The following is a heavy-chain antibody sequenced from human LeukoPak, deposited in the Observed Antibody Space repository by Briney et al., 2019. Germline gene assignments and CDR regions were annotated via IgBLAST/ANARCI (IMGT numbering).Heavy chain of an antibody. J-gene: IGHJ4*02. D-gene: IGHD4-23*01. Sequence: PGGSLRLSCAASGFIFSNYGMHWVRQAPGKGLEWVAFIRYDGSNKYYADSVKGRFTISRDNSKNTLYLQMNSLRAEDTAVYYCAKDGSYGGNSPDYLDYWGQGTLVTVSS. CDR3: AKDGSYGGNSPDYLDY. V-gene: IGHV3-30*02. CDR1: GFIFSNYG. CDR2: IRYDGSNK.